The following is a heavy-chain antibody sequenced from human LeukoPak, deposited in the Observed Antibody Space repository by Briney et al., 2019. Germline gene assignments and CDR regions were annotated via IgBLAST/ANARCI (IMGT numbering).Heavy chain of an antibody. V-gene: IGHV3-21*01. CDR2: ISSSSSYI. D-gene: IGHD4-23*01. CDR3: ARARQATVDFDY. Sequence: PGGSLRLSCAASGFTFSSYSMNWVRQAPGKGLEWVSSISSSSSYIYYADSVKGRFTISRDNAKNSLYLQMNSLGAEDTAVYYCARARQATVDFDYWGQGTLVTVSS. CDR1: GFTFSSYS. J-gene: IGHJ4*02.